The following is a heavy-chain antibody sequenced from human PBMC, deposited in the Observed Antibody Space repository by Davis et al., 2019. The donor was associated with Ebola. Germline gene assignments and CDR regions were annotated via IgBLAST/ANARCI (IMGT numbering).Heavy chain of an antibody. D-gene: IGHD2-2*01. CDR1: AFTFSNYW. J-gene: IGHJ4*02. CDR3: ARDQDIVLVPAALDY. V-gene: IGHV3-74*01. Sequence: PGGSLRLSCAASAFTFSNYWMYWVRQAPGEGLMCVSRINSDGTFTTYADSVKGRFTISRDNSKNTLYLQMNSLRAEDTAVYYCARDQDIVLVPAALDYWGQGTLVTVSS. CDR2: INSDGTFT.